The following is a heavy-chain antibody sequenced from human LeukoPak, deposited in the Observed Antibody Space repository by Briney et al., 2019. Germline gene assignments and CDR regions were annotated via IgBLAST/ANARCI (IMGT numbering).Heavy chain of an antibody. D-gene: IGHD2-21*02. Sequence: TSETLSLTCTVSGGSISSGSYYWSWIRQPAGTGLEWIGRIYTSGSTNYNPSLKSRVTISVDTSKNQFSLKLSSVTAADTAVYYCARERVWRYCGGDSCGWFDPWGQGTLVTVSS. V-gene: IGHV4-61*02. CDR3: ARERVWRYCGGDSCGWFDP. CDR2: IYTSGST. CDR1: GGSISSGSYY. J-gene: IGHJ5*02.